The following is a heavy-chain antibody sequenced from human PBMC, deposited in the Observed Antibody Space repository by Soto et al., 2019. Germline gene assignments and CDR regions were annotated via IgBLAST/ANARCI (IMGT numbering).Heavy chain of an antibody. J-gene: IGHJ4*02. Sequence: PVGSLRLSCAASGFTFSSYWMSWVRQAPGKGLEWVANIKQDGSEKYYVDSVKGRFTISRDNAKNSLYLQMNSLRAEDTAVYYCAKYYGDYEPFFDYWGQGTLVTVSS. CDR1: GFTFSSYW. V-gene: IGHV3-7*03. CDR3: AKYYGDYEPFFDY. CDR2: IKQDGSEK. D-gene: IGHD4-17*01.